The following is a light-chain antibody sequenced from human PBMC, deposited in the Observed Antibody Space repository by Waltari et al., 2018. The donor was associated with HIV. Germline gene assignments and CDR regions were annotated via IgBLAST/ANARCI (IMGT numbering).Light chain of an antibody. CDR3: ASHIGGNILV. CDR2: DAT. J-gene: IGLJ3*02. V-gene: IGLV2-14*03. CDR1: RSNIGGNF. Sequence: QSVLTQPPSVSATPGQTINISCSGSRSNIGGNFVFWYQQHPGKAPRLLIYDATTRPSGVSFRFSGAKSDNTASLTISGLQAEDEADYYCASHIGGNILVFGGGTKVTVL.